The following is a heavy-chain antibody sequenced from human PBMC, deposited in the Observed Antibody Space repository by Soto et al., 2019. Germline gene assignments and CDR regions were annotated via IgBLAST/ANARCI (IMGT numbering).Heavy chain of an antibody. J-gene: IGHJ5*02. CDR2: IYYSGST. V-gene: IGHV4-39*01. Sequence: SETLSLTCTVSGGSISSSSYYWGWIRQPPGKGLEWIGSIYYSGSTYYNPSLKSRVTISVDTSKNQFSLKLSSVTAADTAVYYCARREFIAARPHWFDPWGQGTLVTVSS. CDR1: GGSISSSSYY. CDR3: ARREFIAARPHWFDP. D-gene: IGHD6-6*01.